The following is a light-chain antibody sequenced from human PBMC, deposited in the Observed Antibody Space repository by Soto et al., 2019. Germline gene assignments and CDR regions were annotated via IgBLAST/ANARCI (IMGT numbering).Light chain of an antibody. CDR2: GVS. CDR1: QSVSSIY. Sequence: EIVLTQSPGTLSLSPGERATLSCRASQSVSSIYFAWYQQKRGQAPRLLIYGVSSRATGIPDRFSGSGSGTDFTLTISRLEPEDSAVYYCQQYGSSLLITFGQGTRLEIK. J-gene: IGKJ5*01. CDR3: QQYGSSLLIT. V-gene: IGKV3-20*01.